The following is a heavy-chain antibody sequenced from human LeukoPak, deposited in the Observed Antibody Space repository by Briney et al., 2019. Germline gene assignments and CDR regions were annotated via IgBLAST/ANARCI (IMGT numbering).Heavy chain of an antibody. J-gene: IGHJ3*02. CDR3: ARDLPEIAVAGTPSYDAFDI. V-gene: IGHV4-30-2*01. CDR1: GGSISSGGYY. Sequence: KSSQTLSLTCTVSGGSISSGGYYWSWVRQPPGKGLEWIGEIYHSGSTNYNPSLKSRVTIPVDKSKNQFSLKLSSVTAADTAVYYCARDLPEIAVAGTPSYDAFDIWGQGTMVTVSS. D-gene: IGHD6-19*01. CDR2: IYHSGST.